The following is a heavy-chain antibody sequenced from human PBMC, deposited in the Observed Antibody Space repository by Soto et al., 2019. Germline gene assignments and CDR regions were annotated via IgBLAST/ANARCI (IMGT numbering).Heavy chain of an antibody. Sequence: QVQLVQSGAEVKKPGASVKISCKASGYTFTTYYMHWVRQAPGQGLEWIGIINPSGGRTTYAQNFQGRVTMTRDTSTSTVYMALSSLRSEDTAIYYCARDGCVTATCAGGGNWFDPWGQGTPVTVSS. CDR3: ARDGCVTATCAGGGNWFDP. CDR1: GYTFTTYY. V-gene: IGHV1-46*01. D-gene: IGHD3-16*01. CDR2: INPSGGRT. J-gene: IGHJ5*02.